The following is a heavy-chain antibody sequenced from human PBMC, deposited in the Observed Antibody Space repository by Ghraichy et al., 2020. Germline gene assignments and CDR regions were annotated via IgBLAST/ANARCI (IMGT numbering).Heavy chain of an antibody. CDR2: TSYDGNNK. CDR1: GFTFSRYG. V-gene: IGHV3-30*18. Sequence: GGSLRLSCAASGFTFSRYGMHWVRQAPGKGLEWVAVTSYDGNNKNYADSVKGRFSISRDNSKNTLYLQMNSLRPEDTDVYYCAKERDSSGYYSFRGDYYGMDVWGQGTTVTVSS. CDR3: AKERDSSGYYSFRGDYYGMDV. D-gene: IGHD3-22*01. J-gene: IGHJ6*02.